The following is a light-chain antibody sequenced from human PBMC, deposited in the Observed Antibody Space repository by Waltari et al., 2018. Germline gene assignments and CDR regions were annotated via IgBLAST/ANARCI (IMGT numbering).Light chain of an antibody. V-gene: IGLV2-14*01. Sequence: QSALTQPASVSGSPGQSITISCTGTSSDIGGYNYVSWYQLHPGKAPKLMIYEVINRPSGVSNRFSGSKSGNTASLTISGLQAEDEADYYCSSYTSRTSVVFGGGTKLTVL. CDR2: EVI. CDR1: SSDIGGYNY. J-gene: IGLJ2*01. CDR3: SSYTSRTSVV.